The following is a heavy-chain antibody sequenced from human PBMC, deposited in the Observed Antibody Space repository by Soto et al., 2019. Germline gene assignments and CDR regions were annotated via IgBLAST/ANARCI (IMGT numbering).Heavy chain of an antibody. CDR3: ARGRLGYCSCGSCYSRDFAFDI. CDR2: INHSGST. J-gene: IGHJ3*02. D-gene: IGHD2-15*01. CDR1: SGSFSGYY. V-gene: IGHV4-34*01. Sequence: QVQLQQWGAGLLKPSETLSLTCAVYSGSFSGYYWTWIRQPPGKGLEWIGEINHSGSTNYNPSLKSRVTISVDTSKNQCSLKLSSVTAADTAVYYCARGRLGYCSCGSCYSRDFAFDIWGQGTMVTVSS.